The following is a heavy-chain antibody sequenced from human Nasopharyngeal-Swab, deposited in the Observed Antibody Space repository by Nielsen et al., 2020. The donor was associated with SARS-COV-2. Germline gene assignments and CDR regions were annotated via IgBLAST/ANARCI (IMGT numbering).Heavy chain of an antibody. Sequence: SETLSLTCTVSGGSISSYYWSWIRQPPGKGLEWIGYMYYSGSTKYNPSLKSRVTISVDRSKNQFSLRLSSVTAADTAVYYCARRYFDSLYGMDVWGQGTTVTVPS. D-gene: IGHD3-9*01. CDR3: ARRYFDSLYGMDV. J-gene: IGHJ6*02. V-gene: IGHV4-59*01. CDR1: GGSISSYY. CDR2: MYYSGST.